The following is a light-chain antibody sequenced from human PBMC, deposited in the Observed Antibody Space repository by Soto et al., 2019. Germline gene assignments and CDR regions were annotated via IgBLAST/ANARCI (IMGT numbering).Light chain of an antibody. Sequence: QSVLTQPPSVSAAPRQAVTISCSGSTSNIGLNDVAWYQQLPGTAPKLLLYENNKRPSGIPDRFSGSKSGTSATLGITGLQTGDGADYYCGAWDTSLNGGLFGGGTKLTVL. CDR1: TSNIGLND. CDR2: ENN. V-gene: IGLV1-51*02. J-gene: IGLJ2*01. CDR3: GAWDTSLNGGL.